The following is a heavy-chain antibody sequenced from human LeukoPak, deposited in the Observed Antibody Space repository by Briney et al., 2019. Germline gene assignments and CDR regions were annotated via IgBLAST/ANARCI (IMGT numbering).Heavy chain of an antibody. CDR2: INHSGRT. D-gene: IGHD3-22*01. V-gene: IGHV4-34*01. Sequence: SETLSHTCAVYGGSFSGYYWSWLRQPPGKELEGIGEINHSGRTNYNPSLMSRVTISVDTSKNQFSLKLSSVTAADTAVYYCATRRARSEGYYSHFDYWGQGTLVTVSS. J-gene: IGHJ4*02. CDR3: ATRRARSEGYYSHFDY. CDR1: GGSFSGYY.